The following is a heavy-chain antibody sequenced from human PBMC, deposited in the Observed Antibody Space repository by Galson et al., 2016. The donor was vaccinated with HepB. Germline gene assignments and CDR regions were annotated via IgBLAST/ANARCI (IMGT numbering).Heavy chain of an antibody. V-gene: IGHV3-7*03. J-gene: IGHJ3*02. CDR3: ARGLGAAFDI. D-gene: IGHD4/OR15-4a*01. CDR2: MKEDGSEK. CDR1: GLTVSDKY. Sequence: SLRLSCAASGLTVSDKYMSWVRQAPGKGLEWVANMKEDGSEKHYVDSVKGRFTISRDNARNSLFLQMNSLRAEDTAVYYCARGLGAAFDIWGQGTMVTVSS.